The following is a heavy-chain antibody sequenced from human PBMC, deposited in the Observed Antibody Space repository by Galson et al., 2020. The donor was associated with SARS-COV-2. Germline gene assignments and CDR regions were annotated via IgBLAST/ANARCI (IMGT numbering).Heavy chain of an antibody. CDR1: GFTLGSYD. CDR2: ISVSGDST. CDR3: ARQGQIFDY. Sequence: GGSLRLSCAASGFTLGSYDMTWVRRAPGKGLEWVSGISVSGDSTYNTDSVKGGFTISRDNSKNTLYLQMNSLRAEDTAVYYCARQGQIFDYWGQGTLVTVSA. J-gene: IGHJ4*02. V-gene: IGHV3-23*01.